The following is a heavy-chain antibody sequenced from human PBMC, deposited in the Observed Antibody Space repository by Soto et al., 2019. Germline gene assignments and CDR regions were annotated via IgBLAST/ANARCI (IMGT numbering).Heavy chain of an antibody. V-gene: IGHV3-30*18. Sequence: QVQLVESVGGVVQPGRSLRLSCAASGFTFSTYGVHWVRQAPGKGLDWVALISYDGSNKYYADSVKGRFTISRDNSKNTLYLQMSSLRPEDTAVYYCAKGSWGLDYWGQGTLVTVSS. CDR3: AKGSWGLDY. D-gene: IGHD3-16*01. CDR2: ISYDGSNK. J-gene: IGHJ4*02. CDR1: GFTFSTYG.